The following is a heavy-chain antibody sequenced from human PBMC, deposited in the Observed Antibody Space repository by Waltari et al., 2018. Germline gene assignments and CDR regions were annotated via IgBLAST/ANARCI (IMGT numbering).Heavy chain of an antibody. CDR1: GGSISSYY. V-gene: IGHV4-59*01. CDR2: IYYSGST. D-gene: IGHD3-3*01. CDR3: ARGRGITIFGVVYVEYYFDY. Sequence: QVQLQESGPGLVTPSETRSLTGTVAGGSISSYYWRWIRQPPGNGLEGLWYIYYSGSTNYDTSLKSRVNISVDTSKNQFSLKLSSVTAADTAVYYCARGRGITIFGVVYVEYYFDYWGQGTLVTVSS. J-gene: IGHJ4*02.